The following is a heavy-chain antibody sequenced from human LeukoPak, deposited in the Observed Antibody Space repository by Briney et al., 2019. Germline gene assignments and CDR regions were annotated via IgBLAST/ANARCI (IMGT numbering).Heavy chain of an antibody. CDR2: IYTSGST. CDR1: GGSISIGSYY. Sequence: SETLSLTCTVPGGSISIGSYYWSWIRQLAGKGLEWIGRIYTSGSTNYNPSLKSRVTISVDTSKNQFSLKLSSVTAADTAVYYCAREVVTGHYYYYYAMDVWGQGTTVTVSS. D-gene: IGHD4-23*01. CDR3: AREVVTGHYYYYYAMDV. J-gene: IGHJ6*02. V-gene: IGHV4-61*02.